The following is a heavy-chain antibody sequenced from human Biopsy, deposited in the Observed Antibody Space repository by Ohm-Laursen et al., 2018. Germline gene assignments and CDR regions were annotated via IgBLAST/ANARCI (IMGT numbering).Heavy chain of an antibody. J-gene: IGHJ6*02. V-gene: IGHV4-59*02. D-gene: IGHD4-11*01. CDR1: GDSVTKYY. CDR2: IYYSVMT. CDR3: ARDSGILNYGNFKYYHYYGMDV. Sequence: TLSLTYTVSGDSVTKYYWSWIRQPPGKGLEWIGHIYYSVMTNYNPSLQSRVSISVDTSRNQVSLTLSSVTAADTAVYYCARDSGILNYGNFKYYHYYGMDVWGQGTKVTVSS.